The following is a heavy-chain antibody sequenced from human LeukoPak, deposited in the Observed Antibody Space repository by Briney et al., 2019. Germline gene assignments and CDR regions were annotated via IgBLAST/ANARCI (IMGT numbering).Heavy chain of an antibody. Sequence: PSETLSLTCAVYGGSFSGYYWSWIRQPPGKGLEWIGEINHSGSTNYNPSLKSRVTISVDTSKNQFSLKLSSVTAADTAVYYCARMSSGWYLYYYYGMDVWGQGTTVTVSS. CDR3: ARMSSGWYLYYYYGMDV. CDR2: INHSGST. D-gene: IGHD6-19*01. J-gene: IGHJ6*02. V-gene: IGHV4-34*01. CDR1: GGSFSGYY.